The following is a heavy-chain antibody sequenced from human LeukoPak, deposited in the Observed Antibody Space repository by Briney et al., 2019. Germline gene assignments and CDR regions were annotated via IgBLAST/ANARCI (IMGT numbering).Heavy chain of an antibody. D-gene: IGHD6-13*01. CDR1: GYTLTSYA. CDR2: INTNTGNP. V-gene: IGHV7-4-1*02. J-gene: IGHJ4*02. CDR3: ARDPRAAADGKADY. Sequence: ASVKVSCKASGYTLTSYAINRVRQAPGQGLEWIGWINTNTGNPTYAQDFTGRFVFSLDTSVSTTYLQITSLKPEDTAVYYCARDPRAAADGKADYWGQGTLVTVSS.